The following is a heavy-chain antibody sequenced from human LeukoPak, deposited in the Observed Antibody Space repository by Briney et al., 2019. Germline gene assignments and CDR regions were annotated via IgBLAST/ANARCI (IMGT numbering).Heavy chain of an antibody. CDR2: INSDGSST. Sequence: GGSLRLSCAASGFTFSSYWMHWVRQAPGKGLVWVSRINSDGSSTSYADSVKGRFTISRDNAKNTLYLQMNSLRAEDTAVYYCAKAGILTTNYYYYYMDVWGKGTTVTISS. CDR1: GFTFSSYW. J-gene: IGHJ6*03. D-gene: IGHD3-9*01. CDR3: AKAGILTTNYYYYYMDV. V-gene: IGHV3-74*01.